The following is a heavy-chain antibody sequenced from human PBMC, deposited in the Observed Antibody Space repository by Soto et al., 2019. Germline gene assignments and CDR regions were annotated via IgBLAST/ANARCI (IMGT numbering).Heavy chain of an antibody. CDR1: GFTFSRFS. CDR3: ARDHGMFLSYYYYGMDV. Sequence: QVQLVESGRGVVQPGRSLTLSCAASGFTFSRFSMHWVRQAPGKGLAWVAVISYDGSNTHYAESVKGRFNISRDDSKNTVFLQMNNLRGEDSAVYYCARDHGMFLSYYYYGMDVWGQGTTVSVSS. J-gene: IGHJ6*02. D-gene: IGHD3-10*02. V-gene: IGHV3-30-3*01. CDR2: ISYDGSNT.